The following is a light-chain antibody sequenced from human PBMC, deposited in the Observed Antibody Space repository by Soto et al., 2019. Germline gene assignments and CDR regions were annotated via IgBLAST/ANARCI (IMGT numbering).Light chain of an antibody. CDR1: QSVSSN. CDR3: XXXXXXPRT. CDR2: GAS. Sequence: EIVMTQSPATLSVSPGERATLSCRASQSVSSNLAWYQQKPGQAPRLLIYGASTRATGIPARFSGSGSGTEFTLTISSLQXEDXXXXXXXXXXXXPRTXGQGTKVEIK. J-gene: IGKJ1*01. V-gene: IGKV3-15*01.